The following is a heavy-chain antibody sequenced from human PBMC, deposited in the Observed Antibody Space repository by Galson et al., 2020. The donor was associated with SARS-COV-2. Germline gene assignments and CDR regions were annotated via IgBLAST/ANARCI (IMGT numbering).Heavy chain of an antibody. D-gene: IGHD2-2*02. CDR3: AKDLGVSVVVPAAIDYYYYGMDV. CDR1: GFTFSSYA. Sequence: GGSLRLSCAASGFTFSSYAMSWVRQAPGKGLEWVSAISGSGGSTYYADSVKGRFTLSRDNSKNTLYLQMNSLRAEDTAVYYCAKDLGVSVVVPAAIDYYYYGMDVWGQGTTVTVSS. J-gene: IGHJ6*02. V-gene: IGHV3-23*01. CDR2: ISGSGGST.